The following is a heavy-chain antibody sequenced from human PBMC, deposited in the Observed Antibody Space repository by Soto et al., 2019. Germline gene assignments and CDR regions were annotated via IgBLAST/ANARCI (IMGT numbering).Heavy chain of an antibody. J-gene: IGHJ4*02. CDR3: ARDKYYDSSGQFDY. V-gene: IGHV1-18*01. D-gene: IGHD3-22*01. CDR2: ISAYNGNT. Sequence: ASVKVSCKASGYTFTSYGISWVRQAPGQGLEWMGWISAYNGNTNYAQKLQGRVTMTTDTSTSTAYMELRSLRSDDTAVYYCARDKYYDSSGQFDYWGQGTLVTVSS. CDR1: GYTFTSYG.